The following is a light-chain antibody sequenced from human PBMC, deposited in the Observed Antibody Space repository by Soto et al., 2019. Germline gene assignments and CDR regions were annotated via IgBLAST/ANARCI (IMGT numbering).Light chain of an antibody. J-gene: IGKJ5*01. V-gene: IGKV3-20*01. CDR1: PSVSSSY. CDR3: QQYDNSPIS. CDR2: GAS. Sequence: EIVFTQSPGTLSLSPGDRATLPCSACPSVSSSYLAWYQQKPGQAPRLLIYGASSRATGITARFCGRGSGTDFTLTISSLEPEDFEVYYCQQYDNSPISFGQGTRLEIK.